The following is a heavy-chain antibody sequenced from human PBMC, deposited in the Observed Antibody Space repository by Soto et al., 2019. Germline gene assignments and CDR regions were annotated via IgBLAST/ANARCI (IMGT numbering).Heavy chain of an antibody. D-gene: IGHD3-22*01. J-gene: IGHJ4*02. CDR3: ASLGYYYDSSGYFRFFDY. Sequence: HPGGSLRLSCAASGFTFSSYWMSWVRQAPGKGLEWVANIKQDGSEKYYVDSVKGRFTISRDNAKNSLYLQMNSLRAEDTAVYYCASLGYYYDSSGYFRFFDYWGQGTLVTV. CDR1: GFTFSSYW. CDR2: IKQDGSEK. V-gene: IGHV3-7*01.